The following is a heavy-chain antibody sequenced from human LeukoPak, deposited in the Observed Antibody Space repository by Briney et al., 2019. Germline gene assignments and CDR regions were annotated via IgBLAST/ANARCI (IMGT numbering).Heavy chain of an antibody. CDR1: GDSINDYY. J-gene: IGHJ3*02. Sequence: SETLSLTCTVSGDSINDYYWSWIRQPAGKGLEWIGRIYTSGSTNYNYNPSLKGRVTMSVDTSKKQFSLKVSSVTAADTAVYYCARGYGSATKEAFDIWGQGTMVTVSS. CDR2: IYTSGSTNY. D-gene: IGHD3-10*01. V-gene: IGHV4-4*07. CDR3: ARGYGSATKEAFDI.